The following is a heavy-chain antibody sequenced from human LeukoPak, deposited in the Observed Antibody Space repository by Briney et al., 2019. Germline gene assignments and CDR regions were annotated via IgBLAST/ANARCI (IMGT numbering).Heavy chain of an antibody. Sequence: QAGGSLRLSCAASGFTFSSYGMHWVRQAPGKGLEWVAVISYDGSNKYYADSVKGRFTISRDNSKNTLYLQMNSLRAEGTAVYYCARDPKGGYSYGRGAFDIWGQGTMVTVSS. CDR2: ISYDGSNK. J-gene: IGHJ3*02. CDR3: ARDPKGGYSYGRGAFDI. V-gene: IGHV3-30*19. CDR1: GFTFSSYG. D-gene: IGHD5-18*01.